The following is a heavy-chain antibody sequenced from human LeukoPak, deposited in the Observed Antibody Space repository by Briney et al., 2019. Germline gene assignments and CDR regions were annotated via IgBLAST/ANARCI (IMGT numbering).Heavy chain of an antibody. J-gene: IGHJ5*02. D-gene: IGHD6-19*01. CDR1: GGTFSSYA. V-gene: IGHV1-8*02. CDR3: ARGRGKAVARYNWFDP. CDR2: MNPNSGNT. Sequence: ASVKVSCKASGGTFSSYAISWVRQAPGQGLEWMGWMNPNSGNTGYAQKFQGRVTMTRNTSISTAYMELSSLRSEDTAVYYCARGRGKAVARYNWFDPWGQGTLVTVSS.